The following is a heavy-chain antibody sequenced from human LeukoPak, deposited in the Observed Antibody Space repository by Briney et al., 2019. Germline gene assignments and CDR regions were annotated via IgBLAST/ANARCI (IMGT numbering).Heavy chain of an antibody. D-gene: IGHD3-9*01. V-gene: IGHV4-34*01. CDR1: GGSFSGYY. CDR2: INHSGST. J-gene: IGHJ4*02. CDR3: AGKVRYPYYFDY. Sequence: PSETLSLTCAVYGGSFSGYYWSWIRQPPGKGLEWIGEINHSGSTNYNPSLKSRVTISVDTSKNQFSLKLSSVTAADTAVYYCAGKVRYPYYFDYWGQGTLVTVSS.